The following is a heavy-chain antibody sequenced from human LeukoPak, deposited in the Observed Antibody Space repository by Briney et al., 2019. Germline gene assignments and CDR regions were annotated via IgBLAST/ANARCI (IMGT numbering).Heavy chain of an antibody. CDR1: GYTFTSYD. CDR3: ARGHILTGYYLEDY. Sequence: GASVKVSCKASGYTFTSYDINWVRQTTGQGLEWMGWMNPNSGNTGYAQKFQGRVTMTRNTSISTAYMELSSLGSEDTAVYYCARGHILTGYYLEDYWGQGTLVTVSS. CDR2: MNPNSGNT. D-gene: IGHD3-9*01. J-gene: IGHJ4*02. V-gene: IGHV1-8*01.